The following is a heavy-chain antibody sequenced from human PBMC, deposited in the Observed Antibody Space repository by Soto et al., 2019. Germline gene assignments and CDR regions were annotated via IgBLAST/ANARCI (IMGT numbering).Heavy chain of an antibody. V-gene: IGHV3-48*02. D-gene: IGHD2-21*02. Sequence: PXGSLRRTCPVSGFTFSSYRMNWVRQAPGKGLEWVSYISSSSSTIYYADSVKGRFTISRDNAKNSLYLQMNSLRDEDTAVYYCARDDSTYAGARWFDSWGQGTLVTLSS. CDR1: GFTFSSYR. CDR3: ARDDSTYAGARWFDS. CDR2: ISSSSSTI. J-gene: IGHJ5*01.